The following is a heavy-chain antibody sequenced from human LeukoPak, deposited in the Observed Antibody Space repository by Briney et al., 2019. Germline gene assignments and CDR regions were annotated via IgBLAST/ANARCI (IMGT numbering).Heavy chain of an antibody. D-gene: IGHD6-6*01. Sequence: ASVKVSCKVSGYTLTELSMHWVRQAPGKGLEWMGGLDAEDGETIYAQKFQGRVIMTEDTSTDTAYMELSSLRSEDTAVFYCATDQGGSSSRMDFWGQGTTVTVSS. V-gene: IGHV1-24*01. CDR3: ATDQGGSSSRMDF. CDR2: LDAEDGET. J-gene: IGHJ6*02. CDR1: GYTLTELS.